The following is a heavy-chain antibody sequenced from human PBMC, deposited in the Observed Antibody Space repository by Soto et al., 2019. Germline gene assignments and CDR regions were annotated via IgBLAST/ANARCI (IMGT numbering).Heavy chain of an antibody. CDR1: GFTLSTYR. CDR3: AREKEDEGSSSLRVYYGMDA. J-gene: IGHJ6*02. D-gene: IGHD6-6*01. Sequence: LILSCAASGFTLSTYRITWVRQAAVKLLDGVSSISSSSYYIHYADSVKGRFTISRDSAKNSVYLQLNSLRAEDTAVYYCAREKEDEGSSSLRVYYGMDAWGQGTTVTVSS. V-gene: IGHV3-21*01. CDR2: ISSSSYYI.